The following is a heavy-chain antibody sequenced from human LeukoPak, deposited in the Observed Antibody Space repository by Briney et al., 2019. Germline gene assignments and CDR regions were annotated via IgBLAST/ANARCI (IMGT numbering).Heavy chain of an antibody. D-gene: IGHD2-15*01. J-gene: IGHJ4*02. CDR3: SKGGIIDY. Sequence: GGSLRLSCAASGFTFSGSAMHWVRQASGKGLEWVGRIRSKANSYATAYAASVKGRFTISRDDSKNKAYLQMNSLKTEDTAVYYCSKGGIIDYWGQGTLVTVSS. CDR2: IRSKANSYAT. V-gene: IGHV3-73*01. CDR1: GFTFSGSA.